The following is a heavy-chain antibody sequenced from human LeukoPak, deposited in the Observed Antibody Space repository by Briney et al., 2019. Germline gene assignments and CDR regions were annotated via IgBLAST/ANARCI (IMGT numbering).Heavy chain of an antibody. CDR1: GDSINSYY. J-gene: IGHJ4*02. CDR2: NYHSGST. D-gene: IGHD6-13*01. CDR3: ARVETEGSSWYGVHYFDY. Sequence: PSETLSLTCTVPGDSINSYYWSWIRQPPGKGLEWIAYNYHSGSTNYNPSLKSRVTISLDTSKNQFSLKLSSVTAADTAVYYCARVETEGSSWYGVHYFDYWGQGTQVTVSS. V-gene: IGHV4-59*12.